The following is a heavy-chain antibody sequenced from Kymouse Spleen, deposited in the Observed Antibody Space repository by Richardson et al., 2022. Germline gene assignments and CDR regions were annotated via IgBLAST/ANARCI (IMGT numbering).Heavy chain of an antibody. CDR2: ISGSGGST. V-gene: IGHV3-23*04. J-gene: IGHJ4*02. CDR3: AKEGYCTNGVCYTPFDY. D-gene: IGHD2-8*01. Sequence: EVQLVESGGGLVQPGGSLRLSCAASGFTFSSYAMSWVRQAPGKGLEWVSAISGSGGSTYYADSVKGRFTISRDNSKNTLYLQMNSLRAEDTAVYYCAKEGYCTNGVCYTPFDYWGQGTLVTVSS. CDR1: GFTFSSYA.